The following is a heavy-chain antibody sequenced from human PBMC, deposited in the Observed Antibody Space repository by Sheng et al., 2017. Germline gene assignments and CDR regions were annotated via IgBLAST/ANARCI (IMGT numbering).Heavy chain of an antibody. CDR2: ISASGGSR. CDR1: GFTFSNYA. V-gene: IGHV3-23*04. J-gene: IGHJ4*02. D-gene: IGHD6-13*01. Sequence: EVQLVESGGDLVQPGRSLRLSCAASGFTFSNYAMSWVRQAPGKGLEWVSVISASGGSRYYADSVKGRFTISRDNSKNTVHLQMDNLRGEDTAIYYCATLAAAAGNSHINHWGQGTLVTVSS. CDR3: ATLAAAAGNSHINH.